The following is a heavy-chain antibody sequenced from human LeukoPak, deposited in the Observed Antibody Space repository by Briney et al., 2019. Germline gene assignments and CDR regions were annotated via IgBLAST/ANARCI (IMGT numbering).Heavy chain of an antibody. CDR1: GGTSSSYA. CDR2: IIPIFGTA. Sequence: SVKVSCKASGGTSSSYAISWVRQAPGQGLEWMGGIIPIFGTANYAQKFQGRVTITADESTSTAYMELSSLRSEDTAVYYCARGAQTADFWSGRTYFDYWGQGTLVTVSS. CDR3: ARGAQTADFWSGRTYFDY. D-gene: IGHD3-3*01. J-gene: IGHJ4*02. V-gene: IGHV1-69*13.